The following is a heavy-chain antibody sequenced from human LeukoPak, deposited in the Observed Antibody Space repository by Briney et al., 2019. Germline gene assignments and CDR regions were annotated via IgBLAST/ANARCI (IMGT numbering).Heavy chain of an antibody. CDR1: GGTFSSYA. Sequence: SVRVSCKASGGTFSSYAISWVRQAPGQGLEWMGGIIPIFGTANYAQKFQGRVTITADESTSTAYMELSSLRSEDTAVYYCARGFYGDVRYFDLWGRGTPVTVSS. V-gene: IGHV1-69*01. D-gene: IGHD3-10*01. J-gene: IGHJ2*01. CDR3: ARGFYGDVRYFDL. CDR2: IIPIFGTA.